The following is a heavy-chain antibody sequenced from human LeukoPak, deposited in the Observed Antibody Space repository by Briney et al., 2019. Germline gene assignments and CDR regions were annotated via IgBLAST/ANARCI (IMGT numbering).Heavy chain of an antibody. CDR2: IYPGDSNM. Sequence: GESLKISCKGSGYNFTNYWIGWVRQMPGKGLEWMGIIYPGDSNMRYNPSLQGQVTISADKSINTAYLQRGSLKASDTAMYYCARHVNYFGSGSYPDYWGQGTLVTVSS. D-gene: IGHD3-10*01. CDR1: GYNFTNYW. CDR3: ARHVNYFGSGSYPDY. J-gene: IGHJ4*02. V-gene: IGHV5-51*01.